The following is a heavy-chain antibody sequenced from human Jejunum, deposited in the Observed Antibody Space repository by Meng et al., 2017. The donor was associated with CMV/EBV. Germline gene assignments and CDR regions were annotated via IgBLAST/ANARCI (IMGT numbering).Heavy chain of an antibody. CDR3: ARVEVGITSGDY. CDR2: ISAYNGNT. D-gene: IGHD1-26*01. CDR1: GYTFTNYG. V-gene: IGHV1-18*01. Sequence: VGGSGGGGKKPGASLKGSCKASGYTFTNYGITWVRQAPGQGLEWMGWISAYNGNTNYAQTLQGRVTMTTDTSTSTAYMELRSLRSDDTAVYYCARVEVGITSGDYWGQGTLVTVSS. J-gene: IGHJ4*02.